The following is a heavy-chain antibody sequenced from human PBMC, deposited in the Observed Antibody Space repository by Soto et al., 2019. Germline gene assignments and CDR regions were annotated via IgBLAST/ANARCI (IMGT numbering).Heavy chain of an antibody. Sequence: EVELVESGGGVAQPGRSLRLSCAASAFIFDDYAMHWVRQVPGKGLEWVSGIGWNSVNIGYADSVKGRFTISRDNARNTLYLEMNSLNSEDTALYYCAKDISGWSAGESPSPLDFWGQGTQVTVSS. CDR2: IGWNSVNI. CDR1: AFIFDDYA. J-gene: IGHJ4*02. CDR3: AKDISGWSAGESPSPLDF. D-gene: IGHD3-10*01. V-gene: IGHV3-9*01.